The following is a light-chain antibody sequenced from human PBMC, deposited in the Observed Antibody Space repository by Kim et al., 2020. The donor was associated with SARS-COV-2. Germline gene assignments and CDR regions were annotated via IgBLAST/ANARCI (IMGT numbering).Light chain of an antibody. Sequence: QSVTIACTGTSGDFGGYTYVSWYQHHPDKAPKLIIYDVTKRPSGVPDRLSGSKSGNTASLTISGLQAEDETDYYCCSYAGSYVLVFGGGTQLTVL. J-gene: IGLJ2*01. CDR3: CSYAGSYVLV. CDR2: DVT. CDR1: SGDFGGYTY. V-gene: IGLV2-11*01.